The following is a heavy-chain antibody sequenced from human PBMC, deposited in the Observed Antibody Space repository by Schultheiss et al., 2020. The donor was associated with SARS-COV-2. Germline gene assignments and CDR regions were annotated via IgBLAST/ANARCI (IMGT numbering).Heavy chain of an antibody. D-gene: IGHD6-6*01. Sequence: GGSLRLSCAASGFTFSDYYMSWIRQAPGKGLEWVSAISGSGGSTYYADSVKGRFTISRDNAKNTLYLQMSSLRAEDTAVYYCVTGIAARPDYYYYGMDVWGQGTTVTVSS. CDR2: ISGSGGST. CDR1: GFTFSDYY. J-gene: IGHJ6*02. V-gene: IGHV3-11*04. CDR3: VTGIAARPDYYYYGMDV.